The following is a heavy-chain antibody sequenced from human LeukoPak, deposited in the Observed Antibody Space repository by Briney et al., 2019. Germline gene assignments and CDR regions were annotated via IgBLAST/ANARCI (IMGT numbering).Heavy chain of an antibody. Sequence: PGGSLRLSCAASGFTFSSYAMSWVRQAPGKGLEWVSAISGSGGSTYYADSVKGRFTISRDNSKNTLYLQINGLRAEDTAVYYCAKDSYSSSWYGLFDYWGQGTLVTVSS. CDR3: AKDSYSSSWYGLFDY. V-gene: IGHV3-23*01. CDR1: GFTFSSYA. J-gene: IGHJ4*02. CDR2: ISGSGGST. D-gene: IGHD6-13*01.